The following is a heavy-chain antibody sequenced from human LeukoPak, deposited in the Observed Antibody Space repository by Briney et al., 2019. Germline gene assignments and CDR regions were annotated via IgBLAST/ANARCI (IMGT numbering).Heavy chain of an antibody. V-gene: IGHV1-18*01. D-gene: IGHD5-24*01. CDR3: ARDVGLQLPYYYYYMDV. Sequence: ASVKVSCKASGYTFTSYGISWVRQAPGQGLEWMGWISAYNGNTNYAQKFQGRVTITADESTSTAYMELSSLRSEDTAVYYCARDVGLQLPYYYYYMDVWGKGTTVTVSS. J-gene: IGHJ6*03. CDR1: GYTFTSYG. CDR2: ISAYNGNT.